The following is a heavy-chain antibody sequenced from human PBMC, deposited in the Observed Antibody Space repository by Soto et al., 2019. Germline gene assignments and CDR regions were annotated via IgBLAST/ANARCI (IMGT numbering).Heavy chain of an antibody. CDR3: ARDPPVSYYDSSGYLN. J-gene: IGHJ4*02. D-gene: IGHD3-22*01. Sequence: SVKLSCKASGGTFSSYAISWVRQAPGQGLEWMGGIIPIFGTANYAQKFQGRVTITADESTSTAYMELSSLRSEDTAVYYCARDPPVSYYDSSGYLNWGQGTLVTVSS. CDR2: IIPIFGTA. CDR1: GGTFSSYA. V-gene: IGHV1-69*13.